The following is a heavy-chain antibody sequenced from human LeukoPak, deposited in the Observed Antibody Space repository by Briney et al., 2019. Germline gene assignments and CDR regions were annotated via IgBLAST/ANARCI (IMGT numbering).Heavy chain of an antibody. J-gene: IGHJ4*02. D-gene: IGHD4-17*01. CDR1: GFTFGEYA. CDR2: IRSKLFGETR. CDR3: ARGGDYGDPFDY. Sequence: TGGSLRLSCTTSGFTFGEYALSWVRQAPGKGLEWVGFIRSKLFGETREYAASVEDRFTISRDDSKGIAYLQMNSLRTEDTAVYHCARGGDYGDPFDYWGQGTLVTVSS. V-gene: IGHV3-49*04.